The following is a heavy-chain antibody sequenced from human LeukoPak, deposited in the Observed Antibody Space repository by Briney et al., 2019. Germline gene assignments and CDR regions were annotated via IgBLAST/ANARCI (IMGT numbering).Heavy chain of an antibody. CDR3: ARVLSSGYWVDP. D-gene: IGHD3-22*01. Sequence: MPSETLSLTCAVSGVSTTSSSYHWVWIPPPHGLGLVWVGSMFHGGRTYDNPSLKSRVTISGDASKNKFSLKLTSVIATDTAVYYCARVLSSGYWVDPWGQGTLVTVSS. J-gene: IGHJ5*02. CDR1: GVSTTSSSYH. CDR2: MFHGGRT. V-gene: IGHV4-39*01.